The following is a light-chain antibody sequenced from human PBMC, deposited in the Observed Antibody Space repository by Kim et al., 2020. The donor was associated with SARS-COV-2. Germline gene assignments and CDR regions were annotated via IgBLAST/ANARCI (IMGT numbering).Light chain of an antibody. Sequence: VSPGERATHSCRASQSISSNLAWYQQKPGQAPRLFIYGASTRATGFPARFSGSGSGTEFTLTISSLQSEDFAVYYCQQYDNWPPYTFGQGTKLEI. CDR1: QSISSN. V-gene: IGKV3-15*01. CDR3: QQYDNWPPYT. CDR2: GAS. J-gene: IGKJ2*01.